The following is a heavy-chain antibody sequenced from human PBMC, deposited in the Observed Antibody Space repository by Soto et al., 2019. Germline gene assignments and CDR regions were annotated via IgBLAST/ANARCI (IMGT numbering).Heavy chain of an antibody. CDR2: INPSGGIT. Sequence: QVQLVQSGAEVKKPGASVKVSCKASGYTFTSYYIHWVRQAPGQRLEWMRLINPSGGITSYAQNFQGRVTMTRDTSTSTVYMELSSLRSEDTAVYYCAKEQGQQLGSGGMDVWGQGTTVTVSS. CDR3: AKEQGQQLGSGGMDV. J-gene: IGHJ6*02. V-gene: IGHV1-46*01. CDR1: GYTFTSYY. D-gene: IGHD6-13*01.